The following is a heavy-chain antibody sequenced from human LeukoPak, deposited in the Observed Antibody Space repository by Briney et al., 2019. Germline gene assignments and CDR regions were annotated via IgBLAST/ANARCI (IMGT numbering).Heavy chain of an antibody. CDR2: MNPNSGNT. D-gene: IGHD3-3*01. V-gene: IGHV1-8*01. Sequence: ASVKVSCKASGYTFTSYDINWVRQATGQGLEWMGWMNPNSGNTGYAQKFQGRVTMTRNTSISTAYMELSSLRSEDTAVYYCARGRHYDFWSGYTSLDYLGQGTLVTVSS. CDR1: GYTFTSYD. CDR3: ARGRHYDFWSGYTSLDY. J-gene: IGHJ4*02.